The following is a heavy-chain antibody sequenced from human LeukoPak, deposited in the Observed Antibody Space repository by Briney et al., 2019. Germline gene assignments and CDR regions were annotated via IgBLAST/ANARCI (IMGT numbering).Heavy chain of an antibody. CDR2: TYYRSKWYN. Sequence: SQTLSLTCAISGDSVSSNSAAWNWIRQSPSRGLKWLGRTYYRSKWYNDYAVSVKSRITINPDTSKNQFSLQLNSVTPEDTAVYYCARGDYGSGSYYNVNWFDPWGQGTLVTVSS. J-gene: IGHJ5*02. D-gene: IGHD3-10*01. CDR1: GDSVSSNSAA. CDR3: ARGDYGSGSYYNVNWFDP. V-gene: IGHV6-1*01.